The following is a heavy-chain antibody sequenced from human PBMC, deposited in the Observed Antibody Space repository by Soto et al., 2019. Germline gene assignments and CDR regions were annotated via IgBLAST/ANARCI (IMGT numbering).Heavy chain of an antibody. D-gene: IGHD3-3*01. J-gene: IGHJ6*02. V-gene: IGHV4-59*01. CDR1: GGSISSYY. CDR2: IYYSGST. CDR3: ARAGTIFGVGYGMDV. Sequence: NPSETLSLTCTVSGGSISSYYWSWIRQPPGKGLEWIGYIYYSGSTNYNPSLKSRVTISVDTSKSQFSLKLSSVTAADTAVYYCARAGTIFGVGYGMDVWGQGTTVTVSS.